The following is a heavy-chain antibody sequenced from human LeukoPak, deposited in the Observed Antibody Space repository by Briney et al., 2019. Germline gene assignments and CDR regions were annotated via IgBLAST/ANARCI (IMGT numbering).Heavy chain of an antibody. J-gene: IGHJ4*02. CDR2: IYYSGST. Sequence: ASETLSLTCTVSGGSISSYYWSWIRQPPGKGLEWIGYIYYSGSTNYNPSLKSRVTISVDTSKNQFSLKLSSVTAADTAVYYCARVRPGHGWYPSYYFDYWGQGTLVTVSS. CDR3: ARVRPGHGWYPSYYFDY. D-gene: IGHD2-15*01. CDR1: GGSISSYY. V-gene: IGHV4-59*01.